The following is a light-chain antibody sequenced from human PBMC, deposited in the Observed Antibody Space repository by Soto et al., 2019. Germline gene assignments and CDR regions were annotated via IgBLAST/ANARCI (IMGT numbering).Light chain of an antibody. J-gene: IGKJ3*01. CDR1: QSLLHSNGYNY. CDR3: MKALQTPFT. V-gene: IGKV2-28*01. Sequence: DIVMTQSPLSLPVTPGEPASISCRSSQSLLHSNGYNYLDWYLQKPGQSPQLLIYLGSNRASGVTDRFSGSGSGTDFTLKISSVEAEDVGVYYCMKALQTPFTFGPGIXLD. CDR2: LGS.